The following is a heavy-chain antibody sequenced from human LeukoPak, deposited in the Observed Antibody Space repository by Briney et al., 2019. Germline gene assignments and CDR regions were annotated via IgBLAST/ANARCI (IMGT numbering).Heavy chain of an antibody. CDR1: GYSLGSYW. Sequence: GESLKISCKASGYSLGSYWISWVRQMPGKGLEYMGRFDPSDSYTNFSPSFQGHVTISADKSISTAYLQWSSLKASDTAMYYCARSVSYGSGSYSLYWGQGTLVTVSS. CDR2: FDPSDSYT. V-gene: IGHV5-10-1*01. CDR3: ARSVSYGSGSYSLY. J-gene: IGHJ4*02. D-gene: IGHD3-10*01.